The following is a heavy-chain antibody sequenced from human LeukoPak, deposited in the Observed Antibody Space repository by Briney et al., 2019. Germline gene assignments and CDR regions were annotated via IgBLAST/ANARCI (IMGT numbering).Heavy chain of an antibody. CDR2: MNPNSGNT. D-gene: IGHD3-22*01. V-gene: IGHV1-8*03. CDR1: GYTFTGYY. J-gene: IGHJ4*02. Sequence: ASVKVSCKASGYTFTGYYMHWVRQATGQGLEWMGWMNPNSGNTGYAQKFQGRVTITRNASISTAYMELSSLRSEGTAVYYCAREIHSDYYDSSGYYSYFDYWGQGTLVTVSS. CDR3: AREIHSDYYDSSGYYSYFDY.